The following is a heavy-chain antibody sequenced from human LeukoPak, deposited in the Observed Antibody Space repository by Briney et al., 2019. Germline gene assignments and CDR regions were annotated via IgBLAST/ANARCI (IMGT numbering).Heavy chain of an antibody. J-gene: IGHJ4*02. Sequence: PGGSLRLSCAASGFTFSSYEMNWVRQAPGKGLEWVSYIGSSGSTIYYADSVKGRFTISRDNSKNTLYLQMNSLRAEDTAVYYCARDGPQGGFDYWGQGTLVTVSS. CDR2: IGSSGSTI. V-gene: IGHV3-48*03. CDR1: GFTFSSYE. CDR3: ARDGPQGGFDY. D-gene: IGHD3-16*01.